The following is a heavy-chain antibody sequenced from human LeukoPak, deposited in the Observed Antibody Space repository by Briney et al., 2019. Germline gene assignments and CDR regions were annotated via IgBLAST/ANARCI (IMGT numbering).Heavy chain of an antibody. J-gene: IGHJ4*02. Sequence: ETLSLTCAVYGGSFSGYYWSWIRQAPGKGLEWVANIKEDGSEKSYADSVKGRFTVSRDNAKNSLYLQINSLRAEDTAVYYCARFRPFDYWGQGTLVTVSS. CDR1: GGSFSGYY. CDR3: ARFRPFDY. D-gene: IGHD3-10*01. V-gene: IGHV3-7*01. CDR2: IKEDGSEK.